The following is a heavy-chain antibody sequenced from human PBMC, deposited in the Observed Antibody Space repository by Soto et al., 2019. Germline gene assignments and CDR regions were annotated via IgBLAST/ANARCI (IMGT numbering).Heavy chain of an antibody. J-gene: IGHJ4*02. V-gene: IGHV3-23*01. Sequence: GGSLRLSCAASGFTFSSYAMSWVRQAPGKGLEWVSAISGSGGSTYYADSVKGRFTISRDNSKNTLYLQMNSLRAEDTAVYYCAKSRDVVVVAATDYWGQGTLVTVSS. D-gene: IGHD2-15*01. CDR1: GFTFSSYA. CDR3: AKSRDVVVVAATDY. CDR2: ISGSGGST.